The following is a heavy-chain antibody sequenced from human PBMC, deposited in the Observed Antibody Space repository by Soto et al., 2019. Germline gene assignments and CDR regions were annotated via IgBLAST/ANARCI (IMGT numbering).Heavy chain of an antibody. Sequence: EVQLLASGGGLVQPGGSLRLSCTASGFTFSSYAMSWVRQAPGKGLEWVSLISASGGGTYYADSVKGRFTNSRDNSKNKLDVQMNSLRAEDTPVYYWGKHAAAAAPDHWGQGTQGTGSS. D-gene: IGHD6-13*01. CDR1: GFTFSSYA. V-gene: IGHV3-23*01. CDR3: GKHAAAAAPDH. J-gene: IGHJ4*01. CDR2: ISASGGGT.